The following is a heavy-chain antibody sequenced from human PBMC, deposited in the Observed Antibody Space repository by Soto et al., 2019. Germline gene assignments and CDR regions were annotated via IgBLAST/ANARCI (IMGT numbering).Heavy chain of an antibody. J-gene: IGHJ3*02. CDR1: GYTFTSYY. CDR2: INPSGVDT. CDR3: ARVSRGAFDI. V-gene: IGHV1-46*01. Sequence: ASVKVSCKASGYTFTSYYIHWVRQAPGQGLEWLGVINPSGVDTNYAQKFQGRVTMTRDTSTTTVYMDLSSLRSDDTAVYYCARVSRGAFDIWGQGTMVTVSS.